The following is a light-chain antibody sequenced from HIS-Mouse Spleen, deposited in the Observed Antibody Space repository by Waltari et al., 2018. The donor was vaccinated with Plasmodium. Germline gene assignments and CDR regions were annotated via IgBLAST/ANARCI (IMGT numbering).Light chain of an antibody. J-gene: IGLJ2*01. Sequence: QSALTQPRSVSGSPGQSVTISCTGTSSDVGGYNYVSWYQQPPGKPPNLMIYDVSKRPAGVPDRFSGSKSGNTASLTISGLQAEDEADYYCCSYAGSYTLVFGGGTKLTVL. V-gene: IGLV2-11*01. CDR2: DVS. CDR1: SSDVGGYNY. CDR3: CSYAGSYTLV.